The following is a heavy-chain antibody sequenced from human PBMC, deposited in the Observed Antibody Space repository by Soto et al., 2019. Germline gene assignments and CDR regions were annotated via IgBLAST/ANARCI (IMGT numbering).Heavy chain of an antibody. Sequence: SLRLSCAASGFTFSSYGMHWVRQAPGKGLEWVAVISYDGSNKYYADSVKGRLTISRGNSKNTLYLQMNSLRAEDTAVYYCAKETEYYDFWSGYYTGPSYYYGMDVWGQGTTVTVSS. CDR1: GFTFSSYG. V-gene: IGHV3-30*18. CDR2: ISYDGSNK. D-gene: IGHD3-3*01. CDR3: AKETEYYDFWSGYYTGPSYYYGMDV. J-gene: IGHJ6*01.